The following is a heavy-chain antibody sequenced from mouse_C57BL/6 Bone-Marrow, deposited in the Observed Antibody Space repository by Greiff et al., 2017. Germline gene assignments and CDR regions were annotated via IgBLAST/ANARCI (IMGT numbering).Heavy chain of an antibody. D-gene: IGHD1-1*01. J-gene: IGHJ3*01. V-gene: IGHV2-2*01. CDR1: GFSLTSYG. CDR3: ARDYYGSSYVWFAY. CDR2: IWSGGST. Sequence: VQLQQSGPGLVQPSQSLSITCTVSGFSLTSYGVHWVRQSPGKGLEWLGVIWSGGSTDYNAAFISRLSISKDNSKSQVFFKMNSLQADDTAIYYCARDYYGSSYVWFAYWGQGTLVTVSA.